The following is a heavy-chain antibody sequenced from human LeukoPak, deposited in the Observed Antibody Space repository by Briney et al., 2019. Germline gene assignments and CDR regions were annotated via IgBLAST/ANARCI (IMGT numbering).Heavy chain of an antibody. Sequence: SETLSLTCTVSGYSISSGYYWGWIRQPPGRGLEWSGSIYHSGSTYYNPSLKSRVTISVDTSKNQFSLKLSSVSAADTAVYYCARVPTNWYFDLWGRGTLVTVSS. D-gene: IGHD1-14*01. J-gene: IGHJ2*01. CDR2: IYHSGST. CDR3: ARVPTNWYFDL. V-gene: IGHV4-38-2*02. CDR1: GYSISSGYY.